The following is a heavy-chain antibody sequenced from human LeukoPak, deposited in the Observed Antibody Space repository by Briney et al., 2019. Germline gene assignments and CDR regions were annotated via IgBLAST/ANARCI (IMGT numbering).Heavy chain of an antibody. CDR2: ISAYNGNT. J-gene: IGHJ3*02. Sequence: ASVKVSCKASGYTFTSYGISWVRQAPGQGLEWMGWISAYNGNTNYAQKLQGRVTMTTDTSTSTAYMELRSLRSDDTAVYYCARAADTAMVTGGAFDIWGQGTMVTVSS. CDR3: ARAADTAMVTGGAFDI. V-gene: IGHV1-18*01. CDR1: GYTFTSYG. D-gene: IGHD5-18*01.